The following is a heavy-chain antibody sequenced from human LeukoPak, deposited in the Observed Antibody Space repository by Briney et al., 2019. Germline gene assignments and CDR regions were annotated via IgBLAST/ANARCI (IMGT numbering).Heavy chain of an antibody. CDR1: GVTVRSNY. CDR2: ISGDDKT. D-gene: IGHD1-26*01. CDR3: ARPPQIGSSLDY. J-gene: IGHJ4*02. V-gene: IGHV3-66*01. Sequence: PGGSLRLSCAVSGVTVRSNYMSWVRQAPGKGLEWVSIISGDDKTDYADSVKGRFTASRDNSRNTLYLQMNSLRVEDTAVYYCARPPQIGSSLDYWGQGTLVTVSS.